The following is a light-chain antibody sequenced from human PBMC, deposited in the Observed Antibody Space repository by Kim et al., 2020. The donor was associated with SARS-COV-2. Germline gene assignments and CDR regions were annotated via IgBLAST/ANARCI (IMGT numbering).Light chain of an antibody. V-gene: IGLV3-21*04. CDR1: NIGSKS. CDR3: QVWDSSSDHVV. CDR2: YDS. Sequence: APGTTARITWGRNNIGSKSVHWYQQKPGQAPVLVIYYDSDRPSGIPERFSGSNSGNTATLTISRVEAGDEADYYCQVWDSSSDHVVFAGGTQLTVL. J-gene: IGLJ2*01.